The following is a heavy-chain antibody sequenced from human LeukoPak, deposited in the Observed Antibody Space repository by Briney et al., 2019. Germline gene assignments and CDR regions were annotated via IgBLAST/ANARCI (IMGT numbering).Heavy chain of an antibody. CDR1: GFTFNTFN. CDR3: ARGHYDVLAASYKWTPDY. V-gene: IGHV3-21*01. J-gene: IGHJ4*02. CDR2: ITSGGDYI. D-gene: IGHD3-9*01. Sequence: GGSLRLSCAASGFTFNTFNMNWVRQAPGKGLEWVSSITSGGDYIYYADSVKGRFTTSRDNAKKSLSLQLNSLRVEDTAVYYCARGHYDVLAASYKWTPDYWGQGTLVTVSS.